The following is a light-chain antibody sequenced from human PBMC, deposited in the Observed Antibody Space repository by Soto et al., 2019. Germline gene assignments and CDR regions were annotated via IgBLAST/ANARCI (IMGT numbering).Light chain of an antibody. J-gene: IGLJ1*01. V-gene: IGLV2-23*01. CDR3: CSYARGITYV. CDR2: EGS. Sequence: QSVLTQPASVSGSLGQSITISCTGTSSDVGNYNLVSWYQQHPGKAPKIVIHEGSKRPSGLSNRFSGSKSGNTASLTISGLQAGDEAGYYCCSYARGITYVLGTATKVTV. CDR1: SSDVGNYNL.